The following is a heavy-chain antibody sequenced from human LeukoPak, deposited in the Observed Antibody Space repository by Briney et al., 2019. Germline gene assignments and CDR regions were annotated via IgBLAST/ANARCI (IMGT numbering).Heavy chain of an antibody. Sequence: GGSLRLSCAASGFTFGTYGMHWVRQAPGKGLEWVAFIRDDGSNKYYADSVKGRFTISRDNSKNTLYLQMNSLRAEDTAVYYCAKDFDGYTYGNLDFWGQGTLVTVSS. V-gene: IGHV3-30*02. CDR2: IRDDGSNK. D-gene: IGHD5-18*01. CDR3: AKDFDGYTYGNLDF. J-gene: IGHJ4*02. CDR1: GFTFGTYG.